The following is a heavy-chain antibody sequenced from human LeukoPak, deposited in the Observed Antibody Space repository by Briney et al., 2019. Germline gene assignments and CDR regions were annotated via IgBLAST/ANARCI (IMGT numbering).Heavy chain of an antibody. CDR3: AKDRISNFYTFDY. Sequence: ASVKVSCKASGYTFTSYAMHWVRQAPGQRLEWMGWINAGNGNTKYSQKFQGRVTITRDTSASTAYMELSSLRSEDTAVYYCAKDRISNFYTFDYWGQGTLVTVSS. D-gene: IGHD4-11*01. J-gene: IGHJ4*02. CDR2: INAGNGNT. CDR1: GYTFTSYA. V-gene: IGHV1-3*01.